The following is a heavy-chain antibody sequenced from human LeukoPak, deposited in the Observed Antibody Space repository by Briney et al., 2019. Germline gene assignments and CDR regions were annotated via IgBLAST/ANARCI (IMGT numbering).Heavy chain of an antibody. CDR3: ARGLVVPAAIGGYYYGMDV. J-gene: IGHJ6*02. D-gene: IGHD2-2*02. CDR2: MNPNSGNT. Sequence: GASVKVSCKASGYTFTSYDINWVRQAPGQGLEWMGWMNPNSGNTGYAQKFQGRVSMTRNTSISTAYMELSSLRSEDTAVYYCARGLVVPAAIGGYYYGMDVWGQGTTVTVSS. CDR1: GYTFTSYD. V-gene: IGHV1-8*01.